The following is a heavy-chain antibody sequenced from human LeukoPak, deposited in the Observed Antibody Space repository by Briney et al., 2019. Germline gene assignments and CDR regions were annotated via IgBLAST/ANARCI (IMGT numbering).Heavy chain of an antibody. D-gene: IGHD6-13*01. CDR3: AKDLSSSWSIDY. CDR2: ISYDGSNK. CDR1: GFTFSSYG. J-gene: IGHJ4*02. V-gene: IGHV3-30*18. Sequence: GGSLRLSCAASGFTFSSYGIHWVRQAPGKGLEWVAIISYDGSNKYYADSVKGRFTISRDNSKNTLYPQMNSLRAEDTAVYYCAKDLSSSWSIDYWGQGTLVTVSS.